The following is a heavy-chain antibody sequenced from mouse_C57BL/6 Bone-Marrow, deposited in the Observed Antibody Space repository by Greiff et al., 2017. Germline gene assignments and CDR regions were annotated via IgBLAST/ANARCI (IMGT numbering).Heavy chain of an antibody. V-gene: IGHV1-63*01. CDR1: GYTFTNYW. CDR2: FYPGGGYT. Sequence: QVQLKQSGAELVRPGTSVKMSCKASGYTFTNYWIGWAKQRPGHGFEGIGDFYPGGGYTNYNEKFKGKATLTADKSSSTAYMQFSSLTSEDSAIYYCARHYDYDEGLDYWGQGTTLTVSS. D-gene: IGHD2-4*01. J-gene: IGHJ2*01. CDR3: ARHYDYDEGLDY.